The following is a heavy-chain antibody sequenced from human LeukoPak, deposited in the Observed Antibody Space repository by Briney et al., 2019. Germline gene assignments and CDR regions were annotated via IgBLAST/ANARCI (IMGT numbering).Heavy chain of an antibody. J-gene: IGHJ6*03. CDR3: AREGKGIAARPGYYMDV. CDR2: ISGSGGST. Sequence: GGSLRLSCAASGFTFSSYAMSWVRQAPGKGLEWVSAISGSGGSTYYADSVKGRFTISRDNSKNTLYLQMNSLRAEDTAVYYCAREGKGIAARPGYYMDVWGKGTTVTVSS. V-gene: IGHV3-23*01. CDR1: GFTFSSYA. D-gene: IGHD6-6*01.